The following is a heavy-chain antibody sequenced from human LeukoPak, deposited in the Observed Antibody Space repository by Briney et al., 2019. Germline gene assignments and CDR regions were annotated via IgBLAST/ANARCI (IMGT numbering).Heavy chain of an antibody. D-gene: IGHD3-22*01. CDR3: AGGFKYYYDSSGYPQY. Sequence: SETLSLTCTVSGGSIRSYYWSWIRQPAGKGLEWIGRIYTSGSTNYNPSLKSRVTMSVDTSKNQFSLKLSSLTAADTAVYYCAGGFKYYYDSSGYPQYWGQGTLVTVSS. J-gene: IGHJ4*02. V-gene: IGHV4-4*07. CDR1: GGSIRSYY. CDR2: IYTSGST.